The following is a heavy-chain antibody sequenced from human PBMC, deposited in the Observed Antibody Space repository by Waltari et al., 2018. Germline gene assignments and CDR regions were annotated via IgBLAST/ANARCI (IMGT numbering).Heavy chain of an antibody. J-gene: IGHJ4*02. D-gene: IGHD3-3*01. CDR1: GFTVSNND. CDR2: IYSGGST. V-gene: IGHV3-53*01. Sequence: EVQLVESGGGLIQPGGSLRLSCAVSGFTVSNNDMSWVRQAPGKGLGWVSVIYSGGSTYYADSVKGRFTISRDSSENTVYLQMSSLRAEDTALYYCARLDFWTGSYYWGQGTLVTVSS. CDR3: ARLDFWTGSYY.